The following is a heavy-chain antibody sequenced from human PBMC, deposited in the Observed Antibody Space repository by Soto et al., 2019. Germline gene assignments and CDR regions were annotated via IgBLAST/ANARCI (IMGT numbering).Heavy chain of an antibody. CDR3: AKDRIWLQRGSWY. D-gene: IGHD2-15*01. Sequence: QVQLVESGGGVVQPGRSLRLSCAASGFTFSSYGMHWVRQAPGKELEWVAVISYDGSNKYYADSVKGRFTISRDNSKNTLYLQMNSLRAEDTAVYYCAKDRIWLQRGSWYWCQGTLFTVSS. V-gene: IGHV3-30*18. J-gene: IGHJ4*02. CDR2: ISYDGSNK. CDR1: GFTFSSYG.